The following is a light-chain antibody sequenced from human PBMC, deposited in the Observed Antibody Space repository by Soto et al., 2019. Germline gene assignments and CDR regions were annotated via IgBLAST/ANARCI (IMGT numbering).Light chain of an antibody. CDR1: QSVLYSSNNKNY. J-gene: IGKJ2*01. CDR3: QQYESTPPT. V-gene: IGKV4-1*01. CDR2: WAS. Sequence: DIVMNQSPDSLAVSLGERATINCKSSQSVLYSSNNKNYLAWYQQRPGQPPKLLIYWASTRESGVPDRFSGSGSGTDFPLTITSLQAEDVAVYYCQQYESTPPTFGQGTKLEIK.